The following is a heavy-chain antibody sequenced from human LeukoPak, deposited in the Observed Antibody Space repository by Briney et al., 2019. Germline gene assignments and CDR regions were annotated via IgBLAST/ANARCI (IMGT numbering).Heavy chain of an antibody. J-gene: IGHJ4*02. V-gene: IGHV3-21*01. D-gene: IGHD2-15*01. CDR1: GFTFSSYS. CDR3: ARVSCSGGSCYPRSY. CDR2: ISSSSSYI. Sequence: GGSLRLSCAASGFTFSSYSMNWVRQAPGKGLEWVSSISSSSSYIYYADSVKGRFTISRDNAKNSLYLQMNSLRAEDTAVYYRARVSCSGGSCYPRSYWGQGTLVTVSS.